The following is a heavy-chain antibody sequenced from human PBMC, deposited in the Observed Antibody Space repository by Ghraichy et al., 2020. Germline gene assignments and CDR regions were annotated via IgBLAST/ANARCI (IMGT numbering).Heavy chain of an antibody. CDR1: GFTFSSYD. D-gene: IGHD2-15*01. V-gene: IGHV3-13*01. J-gene: IGHJ2*01. Sequence: GGSLRLSCAASGFTFSSYDMHWVRQATGKGLEWVSAIGTAGDTYYPGSVKGRFTISRENAKNSLYLQMNSLRAGDTAVYYCARVPRKGSMGPHWYFDLWGRGTLVTVSS. CDR2: IGTAGDT. CDR3: ARVPRKGSMGPHWYFDL.